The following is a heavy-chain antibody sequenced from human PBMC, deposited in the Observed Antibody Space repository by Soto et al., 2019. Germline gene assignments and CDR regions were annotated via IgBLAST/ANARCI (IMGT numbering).Heavy chain of an antibody. V-gene: IGHV4-30-4*01. CDR1: GGSISSGDYY. CDR3: ARASINPDAFDI. CDR2: IYYSGST. J-gene: IGHJ3*02. D-gene: IGHD3-10*01. Sequence: SETLSLTCTVSGGSISSGDYYWSWIRQPPGKGLEWIGYIYYSGSTYYNPSLKSRVTISVDTSKNQFSLKLSSVTAADTAVYYCARASINPDAFDIWGQGTMVTVSS.